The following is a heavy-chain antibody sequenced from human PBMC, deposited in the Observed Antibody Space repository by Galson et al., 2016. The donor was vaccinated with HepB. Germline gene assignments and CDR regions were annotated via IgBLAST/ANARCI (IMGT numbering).Heavy chain of an antibody. J-gene: IGHJ4*02. CDR1: GFTFRDYY. D-gene: IGHD2-2*02. CDR2: ISGTNSYT. Sequence: SLRLSCAVSGFTFRDYYMTWIRRAPGNGLEWISYISGTNSYTKYADFVKGRFTMSRDNDKNSLFLQMNSLRAEDTAVYYCARALPYTVVPDYWGQGTLVTVST. CDR3: ARALPYTVVPDY. V-gene: IGHV3-11*06.